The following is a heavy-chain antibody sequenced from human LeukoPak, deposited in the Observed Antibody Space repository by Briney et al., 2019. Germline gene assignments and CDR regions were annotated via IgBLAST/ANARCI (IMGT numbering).Heavy chain of an antibody. CDR1: GYSFTSYW. J-gene: IGHJ5*02. V-gene: IGHV5-10-1*01. Sequence: GESLRISCKASGYSFTSYWISWLRQMPGKGLEWVGRIDPSDSYTNYSPSFQGHVTISADKSISTAYLQWSSLKASDTAMYYCATADVFTGSLYDHWGQGTLVTVSS. D-gene: IGHD3-9*01. CDR3: ATADVFTGSLYDH. CDR2: IDPSDSYT.